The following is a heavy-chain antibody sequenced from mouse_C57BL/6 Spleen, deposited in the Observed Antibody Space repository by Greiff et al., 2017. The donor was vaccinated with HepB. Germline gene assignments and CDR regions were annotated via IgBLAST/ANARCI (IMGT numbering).Heavy chain of an antibody. D-gene: IGHD2-2*01. CDR2: INYDGSST. Sequence: EVQVVESEGGLVQPGSSMKLSCTASGFTFSDYYMAWVRQVPEKGLEWVANINYDGSSTYYLDSLKSRFIISRDNAKNILYLQMSSLKSEDTATYYCARVYYGYDGYFDVWGTGTTVTVSS. CDR1: GFTFSDYY. J-gene: IGHJ1*03. CDR3: ARVYYGYDGYFDV. V-gene: IGHV5-16*01.